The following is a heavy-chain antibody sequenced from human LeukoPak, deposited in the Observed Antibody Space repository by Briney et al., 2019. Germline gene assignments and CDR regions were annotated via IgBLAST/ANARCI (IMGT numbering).Heavy chain of an antibody. D-gene: IGHD3-9*01. V-gene: IGHV3-53*01. J-gene: IGHJ4*02. CDR2: IYSGGST. Sequence: GGSLRLSCAASGFTFSTYWMSWVRQAPGKGLEWVSVIYSGGSTYYADSVKGRFTISRDNSKNTLYLQMNSLRAEDTAVYYCNAYDILTGRAFDYWGQGTLVTVSS. CDR3: NAYDILTGRAFDY. CDR1: GFTFSTYW.